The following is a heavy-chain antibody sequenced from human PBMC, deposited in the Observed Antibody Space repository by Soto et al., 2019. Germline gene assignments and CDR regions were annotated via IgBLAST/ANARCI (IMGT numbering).Heavy chain of an antibody. D-gene: IGHD6-6*01. V-gene: IGHV4-4*07. CDR3: ARSIAPLFDY. CDR2: IYTSGST. J-gene: IGHJ4*02. Sequence: PSETLSLTCTVSGGSISSYYWSWIRQPAGKGLEWIGRIYTSGSTNYNPSLKSRVTISVDPSKNHFSLKLSSVTAADTAVYYCARSIAPLFDYWGQGTLVTVSS. CDR1: GGSISSYY.